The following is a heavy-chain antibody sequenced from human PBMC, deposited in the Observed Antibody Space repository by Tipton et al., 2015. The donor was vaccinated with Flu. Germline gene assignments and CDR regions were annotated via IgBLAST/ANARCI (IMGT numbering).Heavy chain of an antibody. Sequence: TLSLTCTVSGGSIGSYYWSWIRQPAGKGLEWIGRIYTSGSTNYNPSLKSRVTMSVDTSKNQFSLKLSSVTAADTAVYYCAREGYCSSTSCWYYYYGMDVWGQGTTVTVSS. CDR1: GGSIGSYY. CDR3: AREGYCSSTSCWYYYYGMDV. D-gene: IGHD2-2*01. J-gene: IGHJ6*02. CDR2: IYTSGST. V-gene: IGHV4-4*07.